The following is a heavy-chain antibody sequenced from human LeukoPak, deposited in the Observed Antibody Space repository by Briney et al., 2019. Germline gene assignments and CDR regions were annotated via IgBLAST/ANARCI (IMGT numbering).Heavy chain of an antibody. CDR1: GFTFSSYA. CDR2: ISGSGGST. D-gene: IGHD3-3*01. V-gene: IGHV3-23*01. Sequence: GGSLRLSCAASGFTFSSYAMSWVRQAPGKGLGWVSAISGSGGSTYYADSVKGRFTISRDNSKNTLYLQMNSLRAEDTAVYYCAKRTYYDFWSGYPDSWGQGTLVTVSS. J-gene: IGHJ4*02. CDR3: AKRTYYDFWSGYPDS.